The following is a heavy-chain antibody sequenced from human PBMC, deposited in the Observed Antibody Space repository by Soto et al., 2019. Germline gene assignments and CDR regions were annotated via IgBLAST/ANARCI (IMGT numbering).Heavy chain of an antibody. V-gene: IGHV4-59*11. D-gene: IGHD2-15*01. Sequence: SETLSLTCTVSGDSINNLYWSWIRQPPGKGLEWIGYINYSGTTNYSPSLRSRLTMAVDTSQNQISLTLRSVTAADTAVYFCARGGWTNDFWGPGIMVTVSS. CDR1: GDSINNLY. CDR2: INYSGTT. CDR3: ARGGWTNDF. J-gene: IGHJ4*02.